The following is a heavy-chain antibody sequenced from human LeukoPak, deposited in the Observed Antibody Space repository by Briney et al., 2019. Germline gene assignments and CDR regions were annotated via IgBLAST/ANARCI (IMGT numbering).Heavy chain of an antibody. CDR2: ISYDGSNK. V-gene: IGHV3-30-3*01. Sequence: SGGYLRLSCAASGFTFSSYAMHWVRQAPGKGLEWVAVISYDGSNKYYADSVKGRFTISRDNSKNTLYLQMNSLRAEDTAVYYCARGLLEYYFDYWGQGTLVTVSS. J-gene: IGHJ4*02. D-gene: IGHD2-15*01. CDR3: ARGLLEYYFDY. CDR1: GFTFSSYA.